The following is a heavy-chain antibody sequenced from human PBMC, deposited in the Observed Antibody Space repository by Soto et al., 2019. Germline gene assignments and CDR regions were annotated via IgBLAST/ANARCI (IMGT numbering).Heavy chain of an antibody. CDR2: IYYSGST. Sequence: PSETLSLTCTVSGGSISSGGYYWSWIRQHPGKGLEWIGYIYYSGSTYYNPSLKSRVTISVDTSKNQFSLKLSSVTAADTAVYYCARDSSRGFDYWGQGTLVTVYS. J-gene: IGHJ4*02. D-gene: IGHD6-13*01. V-gene: IGHV4-31*03. CDR1: GGSISSGGYY. CDR3: ARDSSRGFDY.